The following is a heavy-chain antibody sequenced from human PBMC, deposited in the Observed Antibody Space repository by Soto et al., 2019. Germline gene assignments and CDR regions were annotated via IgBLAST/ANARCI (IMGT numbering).Heavy chain of an antibody. Sequence: PSETLSLTCTVSGGSISSGDYYWIWIRHPPGKGLEWIGYIYYSGSTYYNPSLKSRVTISVDTSKNQFSLKLSSVTAADTAVYYCARDQVLTVEDYYYYGMDVWGQGTTVTVSS. J-gene: IGHJ6*02. CDR2: IYYSGST. CDR1: GGSISSGDYY. CDR3: ARDQVLTVEDYYYYGMDV. V-gene: IGHV4-30-4*01. D-gene: IGHD4-17*01.